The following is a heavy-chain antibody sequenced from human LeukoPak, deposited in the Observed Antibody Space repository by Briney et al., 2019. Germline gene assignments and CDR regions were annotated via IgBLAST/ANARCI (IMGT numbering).Heavy chain of an antibody. Sequence: PGRSLRLSCAASGFTFDDYAMHWVRQAPGKGLEWVSGISWNSGSIGYADSVKGRFTISRDNAKNSLYLQMNSLRAEDTALYYCAKDIQEEIWFGELLRVSWFDPWGQGTLVTVSS. D-gene: IGHD3-10*01. J-gene: IGHJ5*02. CDR2: ISWNSGSI. V-gene: IGHV3-9*01. CDR3: AKDIQEEIWFGELLRVSWFDP. CDR1: GFTFDDYA.